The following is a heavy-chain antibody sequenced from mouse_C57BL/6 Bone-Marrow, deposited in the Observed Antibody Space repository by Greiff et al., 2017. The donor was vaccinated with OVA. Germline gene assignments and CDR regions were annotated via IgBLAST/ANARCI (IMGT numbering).Heavy chain of an antibody. CDR1: GYTFTSYG. CDR2: IYPRSGNT. J-gene: IGHJ4*01. V-gene: IGHV1-81*01. D-gene: IGHD1-1*01. CDR3: ARPLITTVDY. Sequence: QVQLQQSGAELARPGASVKLSCKASGYTFTSYGISWVKQRTGQGLEWIGEIYPRSGNTYYNEKFKGKATLTADTSSSTAYMELRSLTSEDSAVYFCARPLITTVDYWGQGTSVTVSS.